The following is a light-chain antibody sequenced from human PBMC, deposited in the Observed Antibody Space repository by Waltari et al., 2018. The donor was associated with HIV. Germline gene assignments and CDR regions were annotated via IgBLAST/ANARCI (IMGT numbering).Light chain of an antibody. Sequence: QSVLTQPPSASGTPGQRVTISCSGSSSNIGSKYVYWYQQLPGMAPKLLIYRNNQRPSGVPDRFSGSKSGTSASLAISGLRSEDEADYYCAAWDDSLSGPWVFGGGTKLTVL. CDR2: RNN. J-gene: IGLJ3*02. CDR1: SSNIGSKY. V-gene: IGLV1-47*01. CDR3: AAWDDSLSGPWV.